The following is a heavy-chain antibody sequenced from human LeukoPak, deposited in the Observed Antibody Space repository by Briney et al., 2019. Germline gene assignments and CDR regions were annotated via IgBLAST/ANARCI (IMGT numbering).Heavy chain of an antibody. CDR2: ISAYDGHT. Sequence: ASVKVSCKASGYTFNNYGITWVRQAPGQGLEWMGWISAYDGHTEYAQKFQGRVTMTEDTSTDTAYMELSSLRSEDTAVYYCAAVLLWFGELLSYAFDIWGQGTMVTVSS. J-gene: IGHJ3*02. V-gene: IGHV1-18*01. CDR3: AAVLLWFGELLSYAFDI. CDR1: GYTFNNYG. D-gene: IGHD3-10*01.